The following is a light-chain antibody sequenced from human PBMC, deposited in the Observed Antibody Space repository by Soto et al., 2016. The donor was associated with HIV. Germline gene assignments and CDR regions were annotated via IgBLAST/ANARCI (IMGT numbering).Light chain of an antibody. Sequence: DIQMTQSPSTLSASVQDRVTITCRASQSISSWLAWYQQKPGKAPKLLIYKASSLESGVPSRFSGSGSGTEFTLTISSLQPEDFATYYCLQHNSYPRTFGQGTRVDIK. CDR3: LQHNSYPRT. V-gene: IGKV1-5*03. J-gene: IGKJ1*01. CDR1: QSISSW. CDR2: KAS.